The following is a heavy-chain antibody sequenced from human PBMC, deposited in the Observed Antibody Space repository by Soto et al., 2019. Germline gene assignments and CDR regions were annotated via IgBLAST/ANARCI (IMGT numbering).Heavy chain of an antibody. V-gene: IGHV1-18*01. J-gene: IGHJ4*02. CDR3: ARDTPPIDY. CDR2: ISAYNGNR. Sequence: QVQLVQSGAEVKKPGASVKVSCKASGFTLTSYRISWVRQAPGQGLEWMGWISAYNGNRNYAQNLQGRVTLTTDTSTSTAYMELRSLRSDDPAVYYCARDTPPIDYWGQGTLVTVSS. CDR1: GFTLTSYR.